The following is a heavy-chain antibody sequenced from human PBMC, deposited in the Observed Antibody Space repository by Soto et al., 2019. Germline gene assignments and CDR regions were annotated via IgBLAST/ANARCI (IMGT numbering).Heavy chain of an antibody. Sequence: ASVKVSCKASRGTFSSYAISWVRQAPGQGLEWMGGIIPIFGTANYAQKFQGRVTITADKSTSTAYMELSSLRSEDTAVYYCARVPWPPYCGGDCDPSFDYWGQGTLVTVSS. CDR1: RGTFSSYA. D-gene: IGHD2-21*02. V-gene: IGHV1-69*06. J-gene: IGHJ4*02. CDR3: ARVPWPPYCGGDCDPSFDY. CDR2: IIPIFGTA.